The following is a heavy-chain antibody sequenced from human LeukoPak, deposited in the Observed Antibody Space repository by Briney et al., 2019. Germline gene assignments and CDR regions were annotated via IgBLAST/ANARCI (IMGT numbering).Heavy chain of an antibody. CDR3: AKDISESY. V-gene: IGHV3-23*01. Sequence: GGSLRLSCAASGFTFSTYAMSWVRQAPGKGLEWASAISGSGGTTYYADSVKGRFTISRDNSKNTLYLQMNSLRAEDTALYYCAKDISESYWGQGTLVTVSS. J-gene: IGHJ4*02. CDR2: ISGSGGTT. CDR1: GFTFSTYA.